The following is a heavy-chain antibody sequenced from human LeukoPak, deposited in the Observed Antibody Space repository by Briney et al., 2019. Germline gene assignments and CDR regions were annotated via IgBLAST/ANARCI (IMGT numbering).Heavy chain of an antibody. J-gene: IGHJ6*02. D-gene: IGHD4-17*01. CDR2: IIPILGIA. CDR1: GGTFSSYA. Sequence: ASVKVSCKASGGTFSSYAISWVRQAPGQGLEWMGRIIPILGIANYAQKFQGRVTITAGKSTSTAYMELSSLRSEDTAVYYCARDTGATTGYYYGMDVWGQGTTVTVSS. V-gene: IGHV1-69*04. CDR3: ARDTGATTGYYYGMDV.